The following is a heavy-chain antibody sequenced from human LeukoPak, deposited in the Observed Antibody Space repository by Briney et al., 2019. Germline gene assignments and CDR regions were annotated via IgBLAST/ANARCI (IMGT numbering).Heavy chain of an antibody. J-gene: IGHJ5*02. D-gene: IGHD1-7*01. CDR1: GGSISSYY. Sequence: SATLSLTCTVSGGSISSYYWSWIRQPPGRGLEWIGYVYYSGTTNYHPSLKSRVTILVDTSKNQFSLKLSSVTAADTAVYYCARGTNRFDPWGQGTLVTVSS. CDR3: ARGTNRFDP. V-gene: IGHV4-59*01. CDR2: VYYSGTT.